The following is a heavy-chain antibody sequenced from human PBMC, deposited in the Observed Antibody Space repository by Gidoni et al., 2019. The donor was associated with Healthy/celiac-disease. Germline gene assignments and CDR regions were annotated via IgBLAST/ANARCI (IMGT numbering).Heavy chain of an antibody. CDR2: ISSSGSTI. CDR1: GFPFSSYA. V-gene: IGHV3-48*03. Sequence: EVQLVESGGGLVQPGGSLRLSCAASGFPFSSYAMNWVRQAPGKGLEWVSYISSSGSTIYYADSVKGRFTISRDNAKNSLYLQMNSLRAEDTAVYYCARGTRTMVQGLSYYYYGMDVWGQGTTVTVSS. D-gene: IGHD3-10*01. J-gene: IGHJ6*02. CDR3: ARGTRTMVQGLSYYYYGMDV.